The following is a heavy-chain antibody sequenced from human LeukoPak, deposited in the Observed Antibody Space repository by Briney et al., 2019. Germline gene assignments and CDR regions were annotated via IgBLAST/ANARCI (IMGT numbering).Heavy chain of an antibody. D-gene: IGHD3-22*01. CDR3: ARDRPNYHESNGHYYERDGDH. Sequence: GGSLRLSCAAPGFTFNIYAMSWVRLAPGKGLQWVASMCGSAGCTFYTDSVKGRFTISRDNSNNTLYLEMNSLRAEDTAIYYCARDRPNYHESNGHYYERDGDHWGQGTLVTVSS. V-gene: IGHV3-23*01. J-gene: IGHJ5*02. CDR2: MCGSAGCT. CDR1: GFTFNIYA.